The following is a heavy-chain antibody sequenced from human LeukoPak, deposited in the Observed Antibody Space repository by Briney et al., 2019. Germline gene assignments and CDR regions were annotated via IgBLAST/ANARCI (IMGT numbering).Heavy chain of an antibody. CDR3: AREDSAERVRFLEWLSPRWFDP. D-gene: IGHD3-3*01. CDR1: GYTFTSYY. Sequence: ASVKVSCKASGYTFTSYYMHWVRQAPGQGLEWMGIINPSGGSTSYAQKFQGRVTMTRDTSTSTVYMELSSLRSEDTAVYYCAREDSAERVRFLEWLSPRWFDPWGQGTLVTVSS. J-gene: IGHJ5*02. CDR2: INPSGGST. V-gene: IGHV1-46*01.